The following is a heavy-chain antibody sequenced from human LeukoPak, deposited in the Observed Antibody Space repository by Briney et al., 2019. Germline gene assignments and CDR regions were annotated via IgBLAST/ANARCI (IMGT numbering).Heavy chain of an antibody. D-gene: IGHD3-16*01. Sequence: PSETLSLTCAVNGGSFSGYYWSWIRQPPGKGLEWIGEINYSGSTIYNPSLKSRVTMSIDTTKNQFSLKLTSLTAADTAVYYCARRGEWTSWNFDYWDQGSLVTVSS. J-gene: IGHJ4*02. CDR3: ARRGEWTSWNFDY. CDR1: GGSFSGYY. CDR2: INYSGST. V-gene: IGHV4-34*01.